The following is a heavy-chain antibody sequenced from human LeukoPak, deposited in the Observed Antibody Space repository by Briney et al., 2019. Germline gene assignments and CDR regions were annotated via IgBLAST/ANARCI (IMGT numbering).Heavy chain of an antibody. D-gene: IGHD6-13*01. CDR2: ISGSGGST. CDR1: GFTFSSYA. CDR3: AKLVLQQLGKGRYFDY. J-gene: IGHJ4*02. Sequence: GGSLRLSCAASGFTFSSYAMSWVRQAPGKGLEWVSAISGSGGSTYYADSVKGRFTISRDNSKNTLYLQMNSLRAEDTAVYYCAKLVLQQLGKGRYFDYWGQGTLVTVSS. V-gene: IGHV3-23*01.